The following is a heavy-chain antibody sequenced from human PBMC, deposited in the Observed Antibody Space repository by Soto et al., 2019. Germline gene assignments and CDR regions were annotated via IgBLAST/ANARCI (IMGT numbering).Heavy chain of an antibody. D-gene: IGHD2-15*01. J-gene: IGHJ6*02. Sequence: SETLSLTCTVSGGSISSSSYYWGWIRQPPGKGLEWIGSIYYSGSTYYNPSLKSRVTISVDTSKNQFSLKLSSVTAADTAVYYCARPGSGAANVEMAPYYGMDVWGQGTTVTVSS. CDR3: ARPGSGAANVEMAPYYGMDV. CDR1: GGSISSSSYY. V-gene: IGHV4-39*01. CDR2: IYYSGST.